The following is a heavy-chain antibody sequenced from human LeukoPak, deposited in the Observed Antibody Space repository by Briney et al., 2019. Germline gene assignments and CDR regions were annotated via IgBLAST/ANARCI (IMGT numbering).Heavy chain of an antibody. D-gene: IGHD5-24*01. V-gene: IGHV3-53*01. J-gene: IGHJ6*03. CDR1: GFTVSSNY. Sequence: PGGSLRLSCAASGFTVSSNYMSWVRQAPGKGLEWVSVIYSGGSTYYADSVKGRFTISRDNSKNTLYLQMNSLRAEDTAVYYCASLNGTVEMATIANYYYYMDVWGKGTTVTVSS. CDR2: IYSGGST. CDR3: ASLNGTVEMATIANYYYYMDV.